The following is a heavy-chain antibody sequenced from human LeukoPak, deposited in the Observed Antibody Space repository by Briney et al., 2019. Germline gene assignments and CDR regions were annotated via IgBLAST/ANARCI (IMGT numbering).Heavy chain of an antibody. CDR1: GFTFSSYA. CDR3: AILPGYSSGWYEVNY. CDR2: VGGGGGST. V-gene: IGHV3-23*01. J-gene: IGHJ4*02. D-gene: IGHD6-13*01. Sequence: GGSLRLSCAASGFTFSSYAMSWVRQAPGKGLEWVSGVGGGGGSTYYADSVKGRFTISRDNSRNTLYLQMNSPRAEDTAVYYCAILPGYSSGWYEVNYWGQGTLVTVSS.